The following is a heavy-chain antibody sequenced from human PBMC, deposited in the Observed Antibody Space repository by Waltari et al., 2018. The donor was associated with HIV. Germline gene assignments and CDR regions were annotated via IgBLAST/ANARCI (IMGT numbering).Heavy chain of an antibody. Sequence: QVQLQQSGPGLVKPSQTLSLTCAISGDSVSSNSAAWNWIRQSPSRGLEWLGRTYYTSKLNNDYAVSVKSGITITPDTSKNQFSRQLNSVTPEDTAVYYCARGECSGGSCYYYYYGMDVWGQGTTVTVSS. V-gene: IGHV6-1*01. CDR3: ARGECSGGSCYYYYYGMDV. CDR2: TYYTSKLNN. CDR1: GDSVSSNSAA. J-gene: IGHJ6*02. D-gene: IGHD2-15*01.